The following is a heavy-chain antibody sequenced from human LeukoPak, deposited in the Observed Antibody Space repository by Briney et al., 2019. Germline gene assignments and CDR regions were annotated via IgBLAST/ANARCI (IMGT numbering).Heavy chain of an antibody. J-gene: IGHJ4*02. CDR3: ARDEKKSCSGGSCPAYFDY. D-gene: IGHD2-15*01. V-gene: IGHV1-18*01. CDR2: ISGGYNGDS. Sequence: ATVKVSCKTSGYNFRHYGISWVRQAPGQGLEWMAWISGGYNGDSNYALKLRGRLTMTTDTSTSTAYMELRSLRSDDTAVYYCARDEKKSCSGGSCPAYFDYWGQGTLVTVSS. CDR1: GYNFRHYG.